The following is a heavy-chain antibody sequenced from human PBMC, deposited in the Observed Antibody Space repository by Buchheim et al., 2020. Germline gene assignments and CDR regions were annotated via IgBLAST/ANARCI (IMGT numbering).Heavy chain of an antibody. V-gene: IGHV3-74*01. Sequence: EVQLVESGGGLVQPGGSLRLTCAASGFNFRDYWVHWVRQAPGKGPVWVSRINSEGTNTDYADFVKGRFTTSRDNTKHTLYLQMNSLTAEDTAVYYCALLRSTVAGAWGQGAL. CDR3: ALLRSTVAGA. CDR1: GFNFRDYW. J-gene: IGHJ5*02. CDR2: INSEGTNT. D-gene: IGHD6-19*01.